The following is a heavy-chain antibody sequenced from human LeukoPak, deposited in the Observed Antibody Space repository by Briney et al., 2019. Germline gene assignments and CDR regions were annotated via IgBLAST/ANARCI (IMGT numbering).Heavy chain of an antibody. J-gene: IGHJ6*04. Sequence: PSETPSLTXGVSGYSISSGFYWGWVRQPPGKGLEWIGSMYHSGSIYYNRSLKSRVTISADTSNNHLSLKLSSVTAADTAVYYCVRHPDPYYDIFLVWGKGTTVTVSS. CDR1: GYSISSGFY. CDR3: VRHPDPYYDIFLV. V-gene: IGHV4-38-2*01. CDR2: MYHSGSI. D-gene: IGHD3-9*01.